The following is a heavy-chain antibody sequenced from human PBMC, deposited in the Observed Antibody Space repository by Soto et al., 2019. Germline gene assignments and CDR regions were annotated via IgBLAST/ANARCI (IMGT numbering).Heavy chain of an antibody. J-gene: IGHJ6*02. CDR1: GFTFSSYG. V-gene: IGHV3-30*18. Sequence: GGSLRLSCAASGFTFSSYGMHWVRQAPGKGLEWVAVISYDGSNKYYADSVKGRFTISRDNSKNTLYLQMNSLRAEDTAVYYCAKGLLWFGEYYYYGMDVWGHGTTVTVSS. CDR2: ISYDGSNK. D-gene: IGHD3-10*01. CDR3: AKGLLWFGEYYYYGMDV.